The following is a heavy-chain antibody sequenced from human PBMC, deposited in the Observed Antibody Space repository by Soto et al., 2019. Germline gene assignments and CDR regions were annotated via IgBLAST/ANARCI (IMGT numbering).Heavy chain of an antibody. CDR3: ARVASDYINSVDH. Sequence: EVQLLESGGGLVQPGGSLRLSCAASGFTFNAYAMTWVRQAPGKGLEWVSAIGGSGGNRYYAASVRGRFTISRDNSKXXXXXXXXXXXXXDTAVYYCARVASDYINSVDHWGQGILVSVSS. D-gene: IGHD4-4*01. J-gene: IGHJ4*02. CDR2: IGGSGGNR. CDR1: GFTFNAYA. V-gene: IGHV3-23*01.